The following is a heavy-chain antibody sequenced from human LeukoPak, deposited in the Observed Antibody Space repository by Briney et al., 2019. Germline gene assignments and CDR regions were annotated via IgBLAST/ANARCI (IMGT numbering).Heavy chain of an antibody. CDR1: GFTFSDYY. CDR2: ISSSGSTK. D-gene: IGHD3-9*01. V-gene: IGHV3-11*01. CDR3: ARDGVLRHFDWLYYFDY. J-gene: IGHJ4*02. Sequence: GGSPRLSCAASGFTFSDYYMFWIRQAPGKGLEWVSYISSSGSTKYYADSVKGRFTISRDNAKNSLYLQMNSLRAEDTAVYYCARDGVLRHFDWLYYFDYWGQGTLVTVSS.